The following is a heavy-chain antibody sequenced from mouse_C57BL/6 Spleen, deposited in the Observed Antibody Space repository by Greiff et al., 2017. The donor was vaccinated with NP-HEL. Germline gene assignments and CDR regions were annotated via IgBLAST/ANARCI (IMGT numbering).Heavy chain of an antibody. CDR2: ISGGGGNT. J-gene: IGHJ1*03. CDR1: GFTFSSYT. D-gene: IGHD2-14*01. Sequence: EVKLMESGGGLVKPGGSLKLSCAASGFTFSSYTMSWVRQTPEKRLEWVATISGGGGNTYYPDSVKGRFTISRDTATNTLYLQMSSLRSEDTALYFCARRYFVSEGWYFDVWGTGTTVTVSS. CDR3: ARRYFVSEGWYFDV. V-gene: IGHV5-9*01.